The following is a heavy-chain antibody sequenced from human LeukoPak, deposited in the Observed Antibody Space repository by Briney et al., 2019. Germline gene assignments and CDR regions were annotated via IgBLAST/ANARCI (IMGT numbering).Heavy chain of an antibody. CDR2: INHSGST. J-gene: IGHJ4*02. Sequence: SETLSLTCAVYGGSFSGYYWSWIRQPPGKGLEWIGEINHSGSTNYNPSFKSRVTISVDTSKNQCSLKVSSVTAADTAVYFCSRDPAGPYWGQGNLVTVSS. CDR3: SRDPAGPY. CDR1: GGSFSGYY. V-gene: IGHV4-34*01.